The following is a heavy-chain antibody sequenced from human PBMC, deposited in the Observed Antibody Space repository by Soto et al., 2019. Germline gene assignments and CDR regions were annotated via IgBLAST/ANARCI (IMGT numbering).Heavy chain of an antibody. D-gene: IGHD6-6*01. Sequence: ASVKVSCKASGYTFTGYYMHWVRQAPGQGLEWMGWINPNSGGTNYAQKFQGRVTMTRDTSISTAYMELSRLRSDDTAVYYCAREVDSIAALYYDYWGQGTLVTVSS. J-gene: IGHJ4*02. V-gene: IGHV1-2*02. CDR3: AREVDSIAALYYDY. CDR1: GYTFTGYY. CDR2: INPNSGGT.